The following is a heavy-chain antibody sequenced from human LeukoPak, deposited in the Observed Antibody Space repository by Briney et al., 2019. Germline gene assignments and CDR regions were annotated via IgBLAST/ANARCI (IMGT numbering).Heavy chain of an antibody. CDR1: GGSINNYY. CDR3: DY. Sequence: SETLSLTCTVSGGSINNYYWSWIRQPPGKGLDWIGYISYSGSTNYNPSLESRTTMSVDMSKNHFSLELNSVTAADTAVYSFDYWGQGTLVTVSS. J-gene: IGHJ4*02. CDR2: ISYSGST. V-gene: IGHV4-59*01.